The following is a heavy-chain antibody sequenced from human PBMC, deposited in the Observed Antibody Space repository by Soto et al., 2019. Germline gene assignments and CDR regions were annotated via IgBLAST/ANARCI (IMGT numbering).Heavy chain of an antibody. V-gene: IGHV4-4*02. CDR3: ASAAYSRIHY. J-gene: IGHJ4*02. Sequence: QVQLQESGPGLVKPSETLSLTCAVSGDSISSDNWWSWVRQPPGKGLEWIGEMYPSGSANYNPSLKSRVTISIDKSKNQFSLKLTSVTAADTAVYYCASAAYSRIHYWGQGTLATVSS. D-gene: IGHD2-15*01. CDR1: GDSISSDNW. CDR2: MYPSGSA.